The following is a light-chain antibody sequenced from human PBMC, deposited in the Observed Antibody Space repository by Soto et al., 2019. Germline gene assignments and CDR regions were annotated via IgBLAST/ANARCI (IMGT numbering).Light chain of an antibody. Sequence: SVLPHPPSASGTPGQRVTISCSGSSSNIGSNTVNWYQQLPGTAPKLLIYSNNQRPSGVPDRFSGSKSGTSASLAISGLQSEDEDDYYCAAWDDSPYVFGTGTKVTVL. V-gene: IGLV1-44*01. CDR2: SNN. CDR1: SSNIGSNT. J-gene: IGLJ1*01. CDR3: AAWDDSPYV.